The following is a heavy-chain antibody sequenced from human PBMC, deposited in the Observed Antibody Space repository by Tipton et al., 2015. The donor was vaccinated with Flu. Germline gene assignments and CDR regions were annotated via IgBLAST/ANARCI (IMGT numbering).Heavy chain of an antibody. D-gene: IGHD7-27*01. V-gene: IGHV3-21*01. Sequence: SLRLSCVASGFTLISHSMSWVRQAPGKGLEWVSSISSSSNYIYYADSVKGRFTVSRDNAKNSLYLQMNSLSAEDTAVYYCARIPQNWGRYFDYWGHGTLVTVSS. CDR2: ISSSSNYI. CDR1: GFTLISHS. CDR3: ARIPQNWGRYFDY. J-gene: IGHJ4*01.